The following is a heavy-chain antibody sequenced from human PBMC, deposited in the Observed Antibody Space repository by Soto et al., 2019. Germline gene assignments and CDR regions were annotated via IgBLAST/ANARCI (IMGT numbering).Heavy chain of an antibody. Sequence: ASVKVSCKTSGYIFTGYFIHWVRQTPGQGLQWLGRITPNSGDTKYGQTFQGRVTLTRDTSASTAYMELSGLRADDTALYYCVRWVYGSNSLEFWGQGTLVTVYS. CDR2: ITPNSGDT. V-gene: IGHV1-2*06. J-gene: IGHJ4*03. CDR3: VRWVYGSNSLEF. CDR1: GYIFTGYF. D-gene: IGHD6-13*01.